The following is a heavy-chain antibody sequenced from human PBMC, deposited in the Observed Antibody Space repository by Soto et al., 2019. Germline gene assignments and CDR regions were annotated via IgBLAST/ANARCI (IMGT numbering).Heavy chain of an antibody. J-gene: IGHJ4*02. D-gene: IGHD1-26*01. CDR1: GYSFTSYW. Sequence: GESLKISCKGSGYSFTSYWIGWVRQMPGKGLEWMGIIYPGDSDTRYSPSFQGQVTISADNSISTAYLQWSSLKASDTAMYYCSGAESPDTAYFSLYLGQGTPVTVSS. V-gene: IGHV5-51*01. CDR3: SGAESPDTAYFSLY. CDR2: IYPGDSDT.